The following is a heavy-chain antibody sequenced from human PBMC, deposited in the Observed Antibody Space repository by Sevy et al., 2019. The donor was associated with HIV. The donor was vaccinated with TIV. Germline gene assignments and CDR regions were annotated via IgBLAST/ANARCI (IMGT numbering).Heavy chain of an antibody. Sequence: ASLKVSCKASGYTLTSYGISWVRQAPGQGLEWMGWISAYNGDTNYAQKLQGRVTMTTDTSTSTAYMELTSLRSDDTAVYFCARGYYDFWSGYYRRDAFDSWGQGTRVTVSS. V-gene: IGHV1-18*01. D-gene: IGHD3-3*01. CDR2: ISAYNGDT. CDR1: GYTLTSYG. J-gene: IGHJ3*02. CDR3: ARGYYDFWSGYYRRDAFDS.